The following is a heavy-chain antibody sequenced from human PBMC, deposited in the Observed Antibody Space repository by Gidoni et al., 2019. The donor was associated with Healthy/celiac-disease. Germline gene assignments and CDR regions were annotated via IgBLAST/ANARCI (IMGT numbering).Heavy chain of an antibody. J-gene: IGHJ3*02. CDR2: IYYSGST. Sequence: QVQLQESRPGLVQPSETLSLTCTLSGRSISRSYWSWIRQPPGKGLEWIGYIYYSGSTNYNPSLKSRVTISVDTSKNQFYLKLSSVTAADTAVYYCARDLPAAAAVAEGAFDIWGQGTMVTVSS. CDR3: ARDLPAAAAVAEGAFDI. D-gene: IGHD6-19*01. V-gene: IGHV4-59*01. CDR1: GRSISRSY.